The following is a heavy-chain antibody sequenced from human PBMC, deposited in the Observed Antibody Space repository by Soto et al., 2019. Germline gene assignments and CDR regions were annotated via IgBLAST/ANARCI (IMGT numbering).Heavy chain of an antibody. Sequence: QVQLVESGGGVVQPGRSLRLSCAASGFTFSTYGMHLVRQAPGKGLEWVAVISYDGNNKYYADSVKGRFTISRDNSKNTLYLQMSSLRAEDTAVYYCAKSVYNWNDGFFDYWGQVTLVTVSS. V-gene: IGHV3-30*18. D-gene: IGHD1-1*01. J-gene: IGHJ4*02. CDR3: AKSVYNWNDGFFDY. CDR1: GFTFSTYG. CDR2: ISYDGNNK.